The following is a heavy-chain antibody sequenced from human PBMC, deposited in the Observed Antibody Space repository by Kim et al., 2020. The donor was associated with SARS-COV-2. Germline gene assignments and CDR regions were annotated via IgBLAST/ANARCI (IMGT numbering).Heavy chain of an antibody. J-gene: IGHJ6*02. Sequence: PSLKGRVTISVDTSKNQFSLKLSSVAAADTAVYYCARSFSSSWYYYGMDVWGQGTTVTVSS. D-gene: IGHD6-13*01. CDR3: ARSFSSSWYYYGMDV. V-gene: IGHV4-59*01.